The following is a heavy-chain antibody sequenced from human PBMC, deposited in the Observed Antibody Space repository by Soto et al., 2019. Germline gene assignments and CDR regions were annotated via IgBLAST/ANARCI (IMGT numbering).Heavy chain of an antibody. V-gene: IGHV3-21*01. CDR2: ISSTTNYI. CDR1: GFTFSRYS. J-gene: IGHJ4*02. Sequence: EVQLVESGGGLVRPGGSLRLSCAASGFTFSRYSMNWVRQAPGKGLEWVSSISSTTNYIYYADSMKGRFTVSRDNAKNSVYLDMNSLSADDTALYYCARESEDLTSTFDYWGQGTLVTVSS. CDR3: ARESEDLTSTFDY.